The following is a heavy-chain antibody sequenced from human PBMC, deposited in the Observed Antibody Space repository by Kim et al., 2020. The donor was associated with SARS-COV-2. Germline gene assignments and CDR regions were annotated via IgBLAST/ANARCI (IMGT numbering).Heavy chain of an antibody. D-gene: IGHD6-13*01. Sequence: GGSLRLSCAASGFTFSDYYMSWIRQAPGKGLEWVSYISGGGNTIYYADSVKGRFTNSRDNAKTSLSLQMNSLRGEDTAVYYCSRRGSITWTFDHWGQGTLLTASS. CDR1: GFTFSDYY. CDR2: ISGGGNTI. CDR3: SRRGSITWTFDH. J-gene: IGHJ4*02. V-gene: IGHV3-11*01.